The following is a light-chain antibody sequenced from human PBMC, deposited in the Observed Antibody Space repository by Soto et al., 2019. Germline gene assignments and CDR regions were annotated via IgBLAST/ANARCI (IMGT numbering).Light chain of an antibody. J-gene: IGKJ1*01. CDR2: GTS. Sequence: EIVVTQSPDPLSLSTGERATLSCRASQSVNINYFAWYQQKSGQAPRLLIYGTSNRASGIPDRFSGSGSGTDFTLSISGLEPEDFAVYFCQQYANSRTFGQGAKVDI. CDR3: QQYANSRT. CDR1: QSVNINY. V-gene: IGKV3-20*01.